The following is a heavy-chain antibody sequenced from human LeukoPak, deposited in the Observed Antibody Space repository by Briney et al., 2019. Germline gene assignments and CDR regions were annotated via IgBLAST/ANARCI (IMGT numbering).Heavy chain of an antibody. V-gene: IGHV3-74*01. CDR3: ARDYGDYNFGY. CDR2: INSDGSST. J-gene: IGHJ4*02. Sequence: GGSLRLSCAASGFTFSSYWMHWVRQAPGKGLVCVSRINSDGSSTSYADSVKGRFTISRDNAKNTLYLQMNSLRAEDTAVYYCARDYGDYNFGYWGQGTLVTVSS. CDR1: GFTFSSYW. D-gene: IGHD4-17*01.